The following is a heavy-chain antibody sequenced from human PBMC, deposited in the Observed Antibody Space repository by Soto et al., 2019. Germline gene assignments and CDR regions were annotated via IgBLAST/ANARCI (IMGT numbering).Heavy chain of an antibody. CDR1: GFTFSSYA. CDR2: ISYDGSNK. Sequence: QVQLVESGGGVVQPGRSLRLSCAASGFTFSSYAMHWVRQAPGKGLEWVAVISYDGSNKYYADSVKGRFTISRDNSKNTPYLQMNSLRAEDTAVYYCAREGDFWSGYLDYWGQGTLVTVSS. V-gene: IGHV3-30-3*01. D-gene: IGHD3-3*01. J-gene: IGHJ4*02. CDR3: AREGDFWSGYLDY.